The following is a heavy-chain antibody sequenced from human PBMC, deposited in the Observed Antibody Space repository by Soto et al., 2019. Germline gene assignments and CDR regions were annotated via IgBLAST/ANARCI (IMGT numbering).Heavy chain of an antibody. J-gene: IGHJ5*02. V-gene: IGHV3-23*04. Sequence: EAQLVESGGGLVKPGGSLRVSCAATGFNLSTYTMNWVRQAPGKGLEWVSGISVDGRRTYYADSVKGRFTISRDNSENTLYLQMNSLRADDTAVYYCTKTGTLLTGNNWFDRWGQGTLVTVSS. CDR1: GFNLSTYT. CDR2: ISVDGRRT. CDR3: TKTGTLLTGNNWFDR. D-gene: IGHD3-9*01.